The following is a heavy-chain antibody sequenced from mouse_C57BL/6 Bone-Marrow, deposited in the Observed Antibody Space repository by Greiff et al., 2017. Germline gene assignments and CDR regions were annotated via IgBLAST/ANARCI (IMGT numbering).Heavy chain of an antibody. CDR2: IWRGGST. CDR3: AKRTYYGIAMDY. V-gene: IGHV2-5*01. J-gene: IGHJ4*01. CDR1: GFSLTSYG. Sequence: VKLVESGPGLVQPSQSLSITCTVSGFSLTSYGVHWVRQSPGKGLEWLGVIWRGGSTDYNAAFMSRLSITKDNSKSQVFFKMNSLQADDTAIYYCAKRTYYGIAMDYWGQGTSVTVSS. D-gene: IGHD1-1*01.